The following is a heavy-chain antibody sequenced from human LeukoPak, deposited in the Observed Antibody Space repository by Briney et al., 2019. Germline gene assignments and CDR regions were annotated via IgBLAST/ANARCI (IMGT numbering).Heavy chain of an antibody. V-gene: IGHV3-21*01. J-gene: IGHJ4*02. CDR2: ISSRGTYT. CDR3: ATSTYYYDISGRQKQEYYFDY. CDR1: GLTFISYS. D-gene: IGHD3-22*01. Sequence: GGSVRLLCAPSGLTFISYSMNWVRQAPGKGREWVSSISSRGTYTYYADSLKGRFTISRDNAKNSLSLQMNSLRAEDTAVYYCATSTYYYDISGRQKQEYYFDYWGQGTLVTVSS.